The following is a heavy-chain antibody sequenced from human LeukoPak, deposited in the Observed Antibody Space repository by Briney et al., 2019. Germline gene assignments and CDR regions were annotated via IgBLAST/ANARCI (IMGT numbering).Heavy chain of an antibody. V-gene: IGHV3-23*01. CDR1: GFTFRSYA. J-gene: IGHJ4*02. CDR2: ISRSGGST. Sequence: WGSLRLSCAPSGFTFRSYAMSWVRQAPGKGLDWVSAISRSGGSTYYQDSVKGRFTLSSNNSQNPLYLHMTSLRAEDTAVYYCAKGRQWLVPGTFDYWGQGTLVTVSS. CDR3: AKGRQWLVPGTFDY. D-gene: IGHD6-19*01.